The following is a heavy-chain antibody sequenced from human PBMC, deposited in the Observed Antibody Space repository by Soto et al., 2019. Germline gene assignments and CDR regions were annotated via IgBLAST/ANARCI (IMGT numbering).Heavy chain of an antibody. CDR1: GGSISRSSYY. CDR2: IYYSGST. D-gene: IGHD4-17*01. CDR3: ARGVWGDYNS. V-gene: IGHV4-39*01. J-gene: IGHJ5*02. Sequence: QLQLQESGPGLVKPSETLSLTCTVSGGSISRSSYYWGWIRQPPGKGLEWIGSIYYSGSTYYNPSLXXRVTISVDTSKNQFSLKLSSVPAADTAVYYCARGVWGDYNSWGQGTLVTVSS.